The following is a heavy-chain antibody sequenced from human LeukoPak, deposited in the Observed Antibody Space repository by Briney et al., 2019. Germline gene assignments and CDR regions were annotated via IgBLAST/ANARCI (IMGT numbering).Heavy chain of an antibody. Sequence: GGSLRLSCAASGFTFSSYSMNWVRQAPGKGLEWVSSISSGSSFIYYADSVRGRFTISRDNAKNSLYLQMNSLRAEDTAVYYCARDSGSPQDAFDIWGQGTMVTVSS. V-gene: IGHV3-21*01. D-gene: IGHD6-13*01. CDR3: ARDSGSPQDAFDI. J-gene: IGHJ3*02. CDR2: ISSGSSFI. CDR1: GFTFSSYS.